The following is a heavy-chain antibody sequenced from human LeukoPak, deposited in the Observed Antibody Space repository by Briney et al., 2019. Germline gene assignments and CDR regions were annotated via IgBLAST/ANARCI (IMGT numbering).Heavy chain of an antibody. CDR3: ARDWGIALAGTPGPHYYYYYMDV. CDR2: IRGSGGST. V-gene: IGHV3-23*01. J-gene: IGHJ6*03. Sequence: GGSLRLSCAASGFTFSSYAMSWVRQAPGKGLEWISSIRGSGGSTYYADSVKGRFTISRDNSKNTLYLQMNSLRAEDTAVYYCARDWGIALAGTPGPHYYYYYMDVWGKGTTVTVSS. D-gene: IGHD6-19*01. CDR1: GFTFSSYA.